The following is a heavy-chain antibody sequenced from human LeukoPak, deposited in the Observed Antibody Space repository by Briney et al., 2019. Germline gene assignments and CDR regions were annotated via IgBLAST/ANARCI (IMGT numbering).Heavy chain of an antibody. CDR2: IIPVLSTA. CDR1: GDTFSRYA. V-gene: IGHV1-69*01. Sequence: GASVKVSCKASGDTFSRYAISWVRQAPGQGLEWMGGIIPVLSTANYAQKFQGRVTITADESTSTAYMELSSLRSEDTAVYYCARGQYYYDSSGYQQQALDYWGQGTLVTVSS. J-gene: IGHJ4*02. D-gene: IGHD3-22*01. CDR3: ARGQYYYDSSGYQQQALDY.